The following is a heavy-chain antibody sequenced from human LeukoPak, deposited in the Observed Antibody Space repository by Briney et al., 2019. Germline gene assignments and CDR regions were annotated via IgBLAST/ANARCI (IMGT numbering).Heavy chain of an antibody. CDR2: INPNSGGT. CDR3: ARVKRKKGYDSSGSQDAFDI. Sequence: ASVKVSCKASGYTFTGYYMHWVRQAPGQGLEWMGWINPNSGGTNYAQKFQGRVTMTRDTSISTAYMELSRLRSDDTAVYYCARVKRKKGYDSSGSQDAFDIWGQGTMVTVPS. V-gene: IGHV1-2*02. CDR1: GYTFTGYY. D-gene: IGHD3-22*01. J-gene: IGHJ3*02.